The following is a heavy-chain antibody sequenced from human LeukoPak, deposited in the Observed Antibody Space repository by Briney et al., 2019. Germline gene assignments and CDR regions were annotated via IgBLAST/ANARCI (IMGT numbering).Heavy chain of an antibody. Sequence: GGSLRLSCAASGFTVSSNHMSWVRQAPGKGLERVSLIYSDGSTYYADSVRGRFTISRDNSKNTLYLLMNSLRAEGTAVYYCAIRKSGNAIDYWGQGTLVTVSS. CDR1: GFTVSSNH. V-gene: IGHV3-66*01. J-gene: IGHJ4*02. D-gene: IGHD5-12*01. CDR2: IYSDGST. CDR3: AIRKSGNAIDY.